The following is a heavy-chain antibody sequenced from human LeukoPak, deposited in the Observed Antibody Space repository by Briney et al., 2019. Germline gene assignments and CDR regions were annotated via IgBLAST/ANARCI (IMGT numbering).Heavy chain of an antibody. CDR2: ITSSGGTI. D-gene: IGHD6-6*01. J-gene: IGHJ5*02. V-gene: IGHV3-11*04. CDR1: GFTFSNAW. Sequence: GGSLRLSCAASGFTFSNAWMSWVRQAPGKGLEWVSYITSSGGTIYYADSVKGRFTISRDNAKNSLYLQMNSLRAEDTAVYYCARRSSSSRPFDPWGQGTLVTVSS. CDR3: ARRSSSSRPFDP.